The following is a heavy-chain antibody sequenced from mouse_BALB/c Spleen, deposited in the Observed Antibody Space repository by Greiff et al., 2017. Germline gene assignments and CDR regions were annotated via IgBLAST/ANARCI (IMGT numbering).Heavy chain of an antibody. Sequence: EVKLMESGAELVKPGASVKLSCTASGFNIKDTYMHWVKQRPEQGLEWIGRIDPANGNTKYDPKFQGKATITADTSSNTAYLQLSSLTSEDTAVYYCARSGLLYAMDYWGQGTSVTVSS. CDR3: ARSGLLYAMDY. V-gene: IGHV14-3*02. CDR2: IDPANGNT. D-gene: IGHD2-3*01. CDR1: GFNIKDTY. J-gene: IGHJ4*01.